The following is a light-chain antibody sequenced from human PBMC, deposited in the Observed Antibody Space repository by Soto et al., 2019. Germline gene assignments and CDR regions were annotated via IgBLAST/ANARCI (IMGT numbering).Light chain of an antibody. CDR2: GAS. CDR1: QSVSSN. J-gene: IGKJ2*01. V-gene: IGKV3-15*01. CDR3: QQYNDWHPGYT. Sequence: EIVMTQSPATLSVSPGERATLHCRASQSVSSNLGWYQHKPGQAPTLLIYGASTRATGIPARFSGSGSWIDFTLTISGLQSEDFSVYYCQQYNDWHPGYTFGQGTKVDVK.